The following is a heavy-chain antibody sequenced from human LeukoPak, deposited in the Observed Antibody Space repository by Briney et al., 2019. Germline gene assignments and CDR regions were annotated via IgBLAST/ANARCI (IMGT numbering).Heavy chain of an antibody. Sequence: GGSLRLSCAASGFTFTNYNMDWVRQAPGKGLEWVSSITSSGRYIDYADSVKGRFTISRDNAKNSLYLQMNSLRAEDTAVYYYARSEAVAWSFDLWGRGTLVTVSS. CDR3: ARSEAVAWSFDL. CDR1: GFTFTNYN. D-gene: IGHD6-19*01. CDR2: ITSSGRYI. J-gene: IGHJ2*01. V-gene: IGHV3-21*01.